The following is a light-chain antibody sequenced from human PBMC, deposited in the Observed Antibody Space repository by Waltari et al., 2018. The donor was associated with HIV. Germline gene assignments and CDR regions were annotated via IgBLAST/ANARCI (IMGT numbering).Light chain of an antibody. V-gene: IGLV2-14*01. CDR3: SSYTRRGTVV. J-gene: IGLJ2*01. Sequence: QSALTQPASVSGSPGQSIVLPCTGSSPDIGYYDYVPWYQQYPGQAPKALIYEVTSRPSGTSSRFSGSKSATTAFLAISKLQTDDEADYFCSSYTRRGTVVFGGGTRLTVL. CDR2: EVT. CDR1: SPDIGYYDY.